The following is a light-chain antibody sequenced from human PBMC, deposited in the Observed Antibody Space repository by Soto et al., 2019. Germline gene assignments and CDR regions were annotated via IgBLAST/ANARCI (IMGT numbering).Light chain of an antibody. CDR3: QQYGSSLPLT. V-gene: IGKV3-20*01. CDR1: QSVGSNQ. Sequence: EIVLTQSPGTLSLSPGDRATLSCRASQSVGSNQLAWYQQKPGQAPRLLIYGASSRATGIPDRFSGSGSGTDFTLTISRLEPEDFAVYYCQQYGSSLPLTFGGGTKVEIK. CDR2: GAS. J-gene: IGKJ4*01.